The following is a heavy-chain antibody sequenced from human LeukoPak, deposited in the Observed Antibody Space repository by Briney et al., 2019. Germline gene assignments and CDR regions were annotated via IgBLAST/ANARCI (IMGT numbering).Heavy chain of an antibody. V-gene: IGHV4-34*01. CDR2: INHSGST. J-gene: IGHJ4*02. Sequence: SETLSLTCAVYGGSFSGYYWGWIRQPPGKGLEWIGEINHSGSTNYNPSLKSRVTISVDTSKNQFSLKLSSVTAADTAVYYCARDLCSGGSCYLRYWGQGTLVTVSS. CDR3: ARDLCSGGSCYLRY. CDR1: GGSFSGYY. D-gene: IGHD2-15*01.